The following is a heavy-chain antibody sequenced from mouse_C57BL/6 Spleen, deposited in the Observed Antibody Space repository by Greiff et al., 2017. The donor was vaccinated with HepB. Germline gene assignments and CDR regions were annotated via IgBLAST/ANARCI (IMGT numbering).Heavy chain of an antibody. J-gene: IGHJ1*03. V-gene: IGHV1-82*01. CDR1: GYAFSSSW. CDR2: IYPGDGDT. Sequence: VQLQQSGPELVKPGASVKISCKASGYAFSSSWMNWVKQRPGKGLEWIGRIYPGDGDTNYNGKFKGKATLTADKSSSTAYMQLSSLTSEDSAVYFCARGYYYDSSPWYFDVWGTGTTVTVSS. CDR3: ARGYYYDSSPWYFDV. D-gene: IGHD1-1*01.